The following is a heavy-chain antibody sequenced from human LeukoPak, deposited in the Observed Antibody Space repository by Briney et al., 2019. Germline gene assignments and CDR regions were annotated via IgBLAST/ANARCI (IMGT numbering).Heavy chain of an antibody. V-gene: IGHV3-11*01. Sequence: PGGSLRLSCAASGFTFSDYYMSWIRQAPGKGLEWVSYISGSGSTIYYADSVKGRFTISRDNAKNSLYLQMNSLRAEDTAVYYCASGLQSVAGHFDYWGQGTLVTVSS. CDR3: ASGLQSVAGHFDY. CDR2: ISGSGSTI. J-gene: IGHJ4*02. CDR1: GFTFSDYY. D-gene: IGHD6-19*01.